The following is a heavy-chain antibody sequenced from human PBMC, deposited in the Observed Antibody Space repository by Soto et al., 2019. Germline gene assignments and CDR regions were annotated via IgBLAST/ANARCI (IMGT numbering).Heavy chain of an antibody. CDR2: IDTSGTKI. Sequence: GGSLRLSCAASGYTFSDYYMSWIRQAPGKGLEWISYIDTSGTKIYYADSVKGRFTITRDNAKNSLYLEMNSLRDEDTAVYYCATRYDMWRGYISAVEYWGQGTLVTVHS. D-gene: IGHD3-3*01. CDR3: ATRYDMWRGYISAVEY. CDR1: GYTFSDYY. V-gene: IGHV3-11*01. J-gene: IGHJ4*02.